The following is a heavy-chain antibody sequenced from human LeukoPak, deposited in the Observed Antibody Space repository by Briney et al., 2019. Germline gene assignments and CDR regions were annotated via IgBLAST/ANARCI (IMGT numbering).Heavy chain of an antibody. D-gene: IGHD5/OR15-5a*01. CDR1: GGSITSTNY. CDR2: VNLQGST. V-gene: IGHV4-4*02. CDR3: ARGTLRLFDY. Sequence: PSETLSLTCGVSGGSITSTNYWTWVRQPPGKGLEWIGEVNLQGSTNYNPSLMGRVAISVDMSENHISLQLTSVTAADTAVYFCARGTLRLFDYWGQGTLVTVSS. J-gene: IGHJ4*02.